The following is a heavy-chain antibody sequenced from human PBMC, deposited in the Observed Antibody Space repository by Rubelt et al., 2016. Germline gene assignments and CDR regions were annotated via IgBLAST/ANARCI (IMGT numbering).Heavy chain of an antibody. CDR3: ARGDPDRGSRTVTLDY. Sequence: ESGPGLVKPSETLSLTCTVSGGSISSYYWSWIRQPAGKGLEWIGRIYTSGSTNYNPSLKSRVTMSVDTSKNQFSLKLSSVTAAHTAVYYCARGDPDRGSRTVTLDYWGQGTLVTVSS. V-gene: IGHV4-4*07. J-gene: IGHJ4*02. CDR2: IYTSGST. CDR1: GGSISSYY. D-gene: IGHD4-17*01.